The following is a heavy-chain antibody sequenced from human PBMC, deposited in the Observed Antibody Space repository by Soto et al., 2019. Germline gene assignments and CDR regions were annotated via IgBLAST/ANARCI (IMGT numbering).Heavy chain of an antibody. CDR1: GFSLSTSGVG. Sequence: GSGPTLVNPTQTLTQTCTFSGFSLSTSGVGVGWIRQPPGKALEWLALIYWDDDKRYSPSLKSRLTITKDTSKNQVVLTMTNMDPVDTATYYCAQTNSGYDWGQFDYWGQGTLVTVSS. CDR2: IYWDDDK. D-gene: IGHD5-12*01. V-gene: IGHV2-5*02. CDR3: AQTNSGYDWGQFDY. J-gene: IGHJ4*02.